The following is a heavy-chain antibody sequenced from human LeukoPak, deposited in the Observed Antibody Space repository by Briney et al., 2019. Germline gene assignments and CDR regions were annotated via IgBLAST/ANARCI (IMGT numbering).Heavy chain of an antibody. D-gene: IGHD6-6*01. V-gene: IGHV4-4*07. J-gene: IGHJ4*02. CDR3: ARSHSRIAARRLYYFDY. CDR1: GGSISSYY. CDR2: IYTSGST. Sequence: SETLSLTCSVSGGSISSYYWSWIRQPAGKGLEWIGRIYTSGSTNYNPSLKSRVTMSVDTSKNQFSLKLSSVTAADTAVYYCARSHSRIAARRLYYFDYWGQGTLVTVSS.